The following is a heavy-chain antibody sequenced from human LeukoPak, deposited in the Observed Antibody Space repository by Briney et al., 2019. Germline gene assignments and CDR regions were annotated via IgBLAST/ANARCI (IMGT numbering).Heavy chain of an antibody. CDR2: IYYSGST. J-gene: IGHJ6*02. CDR3: ARDYGDSDV. Sequence: SETLSLTCTVSGGSISSYYWSWIRQPPGKGLEWIGYIYYSGSTNYNPSLKSRVTISVDTSKNQFSLKLSSVTAADTAVYYCARDYGDSDVWGQGTTVTVSS. D-gene: IGHD4-17*01. V-gene: IGHV4-59*12. CDR1: GGSISSYY.